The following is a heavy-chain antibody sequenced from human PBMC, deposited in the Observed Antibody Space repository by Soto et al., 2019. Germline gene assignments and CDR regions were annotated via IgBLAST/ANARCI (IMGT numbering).Heavy chain of an antibody. J-gene: IGHJ6*02. CDR1: GGSISSSSYY. CDR3: ARLTMVRGGEVYYGMDV. V-gene: IGHV4-39*01. CDR2: IYYSGST. Sequence: SETLSLTCTVSGGSISSSSYYWGWIRQPPGKGLEWIGSIYYSGSTYYNPSLKSRVTISVDTSKNQFSLKLSSVTAADTAVYYCARLTMVRGGEVYYGMDVWGQGTTVTVS. D-gene: IGHD3-10*01.